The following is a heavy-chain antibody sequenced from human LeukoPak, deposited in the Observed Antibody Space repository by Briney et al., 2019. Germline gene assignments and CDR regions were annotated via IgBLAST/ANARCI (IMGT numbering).Heavy chain of an antibody. Sequence: GGSLRLSCAASGLTFRSYGMSWVRQAPGKGLEWVSGISWNSGSIGYADSVKGRFTISRDNAKNSLYLQMNSLRAEDTALYYCAKASDSGWPYYFDYWGQGTLVTVSS. D-gene: IGHD6-25*01. CDR1: GLTFRSYG. CDR3: AKASDSGWPYYFDY. J-gene: IGHJ4*02. V-gene: IGHV3-9*01. CDR2: ISWNSGSI.